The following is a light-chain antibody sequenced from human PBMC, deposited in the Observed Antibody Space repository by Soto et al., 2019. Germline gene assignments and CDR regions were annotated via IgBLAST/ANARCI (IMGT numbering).Light chain of an antibody. V-gene: IGKV3-20*01. J-gene: IGKJ2*01. CDR1: QSISSSY. Sequence: EIVLTQSPGTLSLSPGEGAALSCRTSQSISSSYLAWYQQKPGQAPRLLIYAASSRAYGIPDRFSGSGSGTDFTLAISRLEPEDFAVYYCQLYGGSHMFSFGQGTKLEIK. CDR2: AAS. CDR3: QLYGGSHMFS.